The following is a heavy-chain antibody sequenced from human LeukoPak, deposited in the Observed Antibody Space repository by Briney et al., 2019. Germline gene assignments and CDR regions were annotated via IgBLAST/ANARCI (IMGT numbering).Heavy chain of an antibody. CDR1: GYSLSSGYY. CDR3: ARGYYDYVWGSYRHAPYYFDY. J-gene: IGHJ4*01. D-gene: IGHD3-16*02. Sequence: SETLSLTCTVSGYSLSSGYYWGWIRQPPGKGLEWIESIYHSGSTYYNPSLKSRVTISVDTSKNQFSLKLSSVTAADTAVYYCARGYYDYVWGSYRHAPYYFDYWGHGTLVTVSS. CDR2: IYHSGST. V-gene: IGHV4-38-2*02.